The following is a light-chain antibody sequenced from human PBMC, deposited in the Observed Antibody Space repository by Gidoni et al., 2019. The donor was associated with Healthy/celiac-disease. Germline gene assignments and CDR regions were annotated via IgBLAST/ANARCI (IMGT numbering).Light chain of an antibody. Sequence: IQMTQSPSTLSASVGDRLTITCRASQSISSWFAWYQQKPGKAPKLLIYKASSLESGVPSRFSGSGSGTEFTLTISSLQPDDFATYYCQQYNSYSPWTFGQGTKVEIK. CDR2: KAS. CDR1: QSISSW. CDR3: QQYNSYSPWT. V-gene: IGKV1-5*03. J-gene: IGKJ1*01.